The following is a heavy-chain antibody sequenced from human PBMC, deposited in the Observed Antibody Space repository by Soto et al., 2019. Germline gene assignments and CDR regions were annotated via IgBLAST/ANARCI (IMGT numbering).Heavy chain of an antibody. CDR2: MYYSGST. Sequence: QVQLQESGPGLVKPSQTLSLTCTVSGGSISSGGYYWSWIRQHPGKGLEWIGYMYYSGSTYYNPSLRSRVTIPVDTSKNQFSLKLSSVTAADTAVYYCARGSGGWFDPWGQGTLVTVSS. V-gene: IGHV4-31*03. J-gene: IGHJ5*02. CDR1: GGSISSGGYY. D-gene: IGHD3-10*01. CDR3: ARGSGGWFDP.